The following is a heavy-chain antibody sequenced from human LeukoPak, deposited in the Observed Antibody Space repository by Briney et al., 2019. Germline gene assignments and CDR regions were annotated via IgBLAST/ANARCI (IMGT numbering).Heavy chain of an antibody. CDR3: ARGDSSGYSPLDY. CDR2: IYYSGST. Sequence: SETLSLTCTVSGGSISSSSYYWGWIRQPPGKGLEWIGSIYYSGSTYYNPSLKSRVTISVDTSKNQFSLKLSSVTAADTAVYYCARGDSSGYSPLDYWGQGTLVTVSS. D-gene: IGHD3-22*01. CDR1: GGSISSSSYY. V-gene: IGHV4-39*07. J-gene: IGHJ4*02.